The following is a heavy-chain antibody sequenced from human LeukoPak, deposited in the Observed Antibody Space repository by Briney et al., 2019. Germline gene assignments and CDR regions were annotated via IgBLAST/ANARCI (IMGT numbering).Heavy chain of an antibody. J-gene: IGHJ4*02. CDR3: AKGSSAALYYFDY. CDR2: ISGSGGST. D-gene: IGHD2-2*01. Sequence: GGSLRLSCAASGFTFSSYAMSWVRQAPGKGLEWVSAISGSGGSTYYADSVKGRFTISRDNSRNTLYLQMNSLRAEDTAVYYCAKGSSAALYYFDYWGQGTLVTVSS. CDR1: GFTFSSYA. V-gene: IGHV3-23*01.